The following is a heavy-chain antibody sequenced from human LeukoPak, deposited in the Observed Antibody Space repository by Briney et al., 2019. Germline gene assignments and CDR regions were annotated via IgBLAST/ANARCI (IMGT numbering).Heavy chain of an antibody. D-gene: IGHD3-3*01. J-gene: IGHJ4*02. CDR1: GYSISSGYY. Sequence: SETLSLTCTVSGYSISSGYYWGWIRQPPGKGLEWIGSIYHSGSTYYNPSLKSRVTISVDTSKNQFSLKLSSVTAADTAVYYCARDLSTIFGVVLSIDYWGQGTLVTVSS. CDR2: IYHSGST. V-gene: IGHV4-38-2*02. CDR3: ARDLSTIFGVVLSIDY.